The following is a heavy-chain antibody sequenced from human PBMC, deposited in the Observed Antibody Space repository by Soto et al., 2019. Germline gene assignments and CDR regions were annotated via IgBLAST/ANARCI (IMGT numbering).Heavy chain of an antibody. Sequence: QVQLVQSGAEVRKPGASVRLSCETSGYTFNKYYIHWVRQAPGQGLEWVGIINLRGGTTESARELRGRVTITRDMSTSTAYVELSRLRSEDTAVYYCAADWMAARSGGPSYYYDMDVWGQGTTVTVSS. CDR1: GYTFNKYY. J-gene: IGHJ6*02. V-gene: IGHV1-46*02. CDR3: AADWMAARSGGPSYYYDMDV. CDR2: INLRGGTT. D-gene: IGHD6-6*01.